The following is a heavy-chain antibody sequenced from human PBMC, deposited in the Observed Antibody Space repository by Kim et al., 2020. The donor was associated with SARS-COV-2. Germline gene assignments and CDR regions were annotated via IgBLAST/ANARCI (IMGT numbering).Heavy chain of an antibody. D-gene: IGHD1-26*01. V-gene: IGHV4-31*02. Sequence: YYNPSLKSRVTISVDTSKNQFSLKLSSVTAADTAVYYCARVRFFSGHFDYWGQGTLVTVSS. J-gene: IGHJ4*02. CDR3: ARVRFFSGHFDY.